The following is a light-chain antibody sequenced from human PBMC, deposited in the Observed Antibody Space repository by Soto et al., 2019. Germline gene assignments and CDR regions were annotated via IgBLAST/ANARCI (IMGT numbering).Light chain of an antibody. J-gene: IGKJ2*01. CDR3: QQYGSSPYA. Sequence: EIVLTQSPGTLSLSPGERATLSCRASQSISTSYLAWYQQKPGQSPRLLIYGASSRATGIPDRFSGRGSGTAFTLTISRLEPEDFALYYCQQYGSSPYAFGQGTKLEIK. CDR2: GAS. V-gene: IGKV3-20*01. CDR1: QSISTSY.